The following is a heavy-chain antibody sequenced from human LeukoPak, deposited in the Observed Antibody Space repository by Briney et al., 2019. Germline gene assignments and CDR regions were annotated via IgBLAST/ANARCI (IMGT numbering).Heavy chain of an antibody. Sequence: PSETLSLTCIVSGGSISSSSYYWGWIRQPPGKGLEWLGSICYSGSTYYNPSLKSRVTISVNRSKDQFSLKLSSVTAADTAVYYCVAAAGLYYFDYWGQGTLVTVSS. CDR2: ICYSGST. D-gene: IGHD6-13*01. V-gene: IGHV4-39*01. J-gene: IGHJ4*02. CDR1: GGSISSSSYY. CDR3: VAAAGLYYFDY.